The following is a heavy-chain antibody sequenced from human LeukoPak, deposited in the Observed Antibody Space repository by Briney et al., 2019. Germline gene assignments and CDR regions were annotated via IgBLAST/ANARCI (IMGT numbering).Heavy chain of an antibody. D-gene: IGHD5-24*01. J-gene: IGHJ4*02. Sequence: GASVKVSCKASGYTFTVYYMHWVRQAPGQGLEWMGGIIPIFGTANYAQKFQGRVTITADKSTSTAYMELSSLRSEDTAVYYCARGNGYNGFDYWGQGTLVTVSS. CDR1: GYTFTVYY. V-gene: IGHV1-69*06. CDR2: IIPIFGTA. CDR3: ARGNGYNGFDY.